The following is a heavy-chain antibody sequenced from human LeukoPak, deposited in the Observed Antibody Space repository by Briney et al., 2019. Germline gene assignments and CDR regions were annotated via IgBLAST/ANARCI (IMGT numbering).Heavy chain of an antibody. CDR1: GFTFSSYD. J-gene: IGHJ4*02. D-gene: IGHD4-17*01. CDR2: IGPTGDT. Sequence: PGGSLRLSCAASGFTFSSYDMHWVRQATGKGLEWASAIGPTGDTYYLGSVKGRFTISRENAKHSLYLQMNNLRAEDTALYYCARAKPGGSGSDYGDRNIDYWGQGTLVTVSS. CDR3: ARAKPGGSGSDYGDRNIDY. V-gene: IGHV3-13*01.